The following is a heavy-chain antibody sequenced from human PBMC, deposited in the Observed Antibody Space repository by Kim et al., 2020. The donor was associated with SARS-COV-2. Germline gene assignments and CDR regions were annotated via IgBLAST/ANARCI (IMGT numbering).Heavy chain of an antibody. CDR2: ISGSGGST. Sequence: GGSLRLSCAASGFTFSSYAMSWVRQAPGKGLEWVSAISGSGGSTYYADSVKGRFTISRDNSKNTLYLQMNSLRAEDTAVYYCAKDKQLRQLGRGGWFDPWGQGTLVTVSS. CDR1: GFTFSSYA. D-gene: IGHD6-6*01. J-gene: IGHJ5*02. V-gene: IGHV3-23*01. CDR3: AKDKQLRQLGRGGWFDP.